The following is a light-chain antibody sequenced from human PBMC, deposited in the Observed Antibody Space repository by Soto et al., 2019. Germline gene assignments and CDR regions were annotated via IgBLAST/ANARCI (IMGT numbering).Light chain of an antibody. Sequence: DVVMTQTPLSSPVTLGQPASISCTSSQSLVHANGDTYLSWLQQRPGQPPRLLIHQISNRFSGVPDRFSGSGAGTEFTLKISWVEPEDVGIYYCLQATHFPWAFGQGTKVESK. CDR2: QIS. V-gene: IGKV2-24*01. CDR1: QSLVHANGDTY. CDR3: LQATHFPWA. J-gene: IGKJ1*01.